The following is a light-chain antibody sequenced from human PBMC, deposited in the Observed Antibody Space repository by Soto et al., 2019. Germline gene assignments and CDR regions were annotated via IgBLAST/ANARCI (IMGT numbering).Light chain of an antibody. CDR1: RANIGSNT. J-gene: IGLJ2*01. CDR3: AAWDDSLNRPV. Sequence: SALTQPPSASGTPGQTVSLSCSGGRANIGSNTVNWYQQLPGTAPKLLIYTNYQRPSGVPDRFSGSKSDTSASLAISGLRSEDEADYYCAAWDDSLNRPVFGGGTKLTVL. V-gene: IGLV1-44*01. CDR2: TNY.